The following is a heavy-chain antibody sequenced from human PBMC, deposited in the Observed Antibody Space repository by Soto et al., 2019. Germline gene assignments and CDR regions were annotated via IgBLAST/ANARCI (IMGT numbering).Heavy chain of an antibody. D-gene: IGHD4-4*01. Sequence: QVQLVQSGAEVKKPGASVKVSCKASGYTFTSYAMHWVRQAPGQRLEWMGWINAGNGNTKYSQKFQGRVTITRDTSXXXAXXELSSLRSEDTAVYYCASSYSNYALIDYYYYGMDVWSQGTTVTVSS. CDR2: INAGNGNT. J-gene: IGHJ6*02. CDR1: GYTFTSYA. CDR3: ASSYSNYALIDYYYYGMDV. V-gene: IGHV1-3*01.